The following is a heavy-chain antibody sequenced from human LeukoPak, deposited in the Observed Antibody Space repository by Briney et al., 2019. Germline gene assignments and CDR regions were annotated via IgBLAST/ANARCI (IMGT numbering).Heavy chain of an antibody. CDR1: GGSISSYY. CDR3: ASSLSSTTYAFDI. CDR2: IHYSGTT. Sequence: SETLSLTCTVSGGSISSYYWSWIRQPPGKGLEWIGYIHYSGTTNYNPSLKSRVTISVDTSKNQFSLKLSSVTAADTAVYYCASSLSSTTYAFDIWGQGTMVTVSS. J-gene: IGHJ3*02. D-gene: IGHD6-13*01. V-gene: IGHV4-59*01.